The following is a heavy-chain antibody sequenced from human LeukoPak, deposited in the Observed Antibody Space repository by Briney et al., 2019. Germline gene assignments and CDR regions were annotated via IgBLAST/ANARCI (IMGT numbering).Heavy chain of an antibody. CDR1: GGSISGYY. Sequence: NPSETLSLTCTVSGGSISGYYWSWIRQPPGKGLEWIGYIYYSGSTNYNPSLKSRVTISVDTSKNQFSLKLSSVTAADTAVYYCARDLGIVGATPDAFDIWGQGTMVTVSS. CDR2: IYYSGST. D-gene: IGHD1-26*01. J-gene: IGHJ3*02. V-gene: IGHV4-59*01. CDR3: ARDLGIVGATPDAFDI.